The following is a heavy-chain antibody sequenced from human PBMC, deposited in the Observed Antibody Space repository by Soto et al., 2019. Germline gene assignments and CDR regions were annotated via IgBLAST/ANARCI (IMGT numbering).Heavy chain of an antibody. V-gene: IGHV1-69*01. D-gene: IGHD3-22*01. CDR3: AGNWSYYELLSPPKD. J-gene: IGHJ4*02. CDR2: IIPIFGTA. Sequence: QVQLVQSGAEVKKPGSSVKVSCKASGGTFSSYAISWVRQAPGQGLEWMGGIIPIFGTANYAQKFQGRVTITADESTSPAYMELSSLRSEDTAVYYCAGNWSYYELLSPPKDWGQGTLVTVSS. CDR1: GGTFSSYA.